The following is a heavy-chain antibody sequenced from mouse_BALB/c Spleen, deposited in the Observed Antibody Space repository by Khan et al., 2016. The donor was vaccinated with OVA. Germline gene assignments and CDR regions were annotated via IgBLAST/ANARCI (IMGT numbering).Heavy chain of an antibody. CDR2: IWSGGST. V-gene: IGHV2-2*02. D-gene: IGHD2-4*01. Sequence: QVQLQQSGPGLVQPSQSLSITCTVSGFSLTSYGVHWVRQSPGKGLEWLGVIWSGGSTDYHAAFISRLSISKDNSKSQVFFKMNSLQANDTAIYYWARNYDYDEGLAYWGQGTLVTVSA. CDR1: GFSLTSYG. CDR3: ARNYDYDEGLAY. J-gene: IGHJ3*01.